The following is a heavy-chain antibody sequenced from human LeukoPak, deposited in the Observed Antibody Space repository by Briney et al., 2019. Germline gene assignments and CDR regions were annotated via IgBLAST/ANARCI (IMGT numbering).Heavy chain of an antibody. CDR2: IYYSGST. Sequence: SETLSLTCTVSGGSISSSTYYWVWIRQPPGKGLEWIATIYYSGSTYYNPSLKSRVTISVDTSNNQFSLTLSSVTAADTAMSYCARHSDYVGDSSLDTDAFDVWGRGTMVTVSS. CDR1: GGSISSSTYY. CDR3: ARHSDYVGDSSLDTDAFDV. D-gene: IGHD4-23*01. V-gene: IGHV4-39*01. J-gene: IGHJ3*01.